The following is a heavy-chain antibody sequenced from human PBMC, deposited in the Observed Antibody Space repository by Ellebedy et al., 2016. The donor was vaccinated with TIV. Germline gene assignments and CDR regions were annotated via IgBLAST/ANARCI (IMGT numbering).Heavy chain of an antibody. D-gene: IGHD6-19*01. J-gene: IGHJ4*02. CDR1: GYTFTSYY. Sequence: AASVKVSCKASGYTFTSYYMHWMRQAPGQGLEWMGIINPSGGSTRYAQKLQGRVTMTRDTSTSTVYMELSSLRSDDTAVYYCARMYSSGSYYFDYWGQGTLVTVSS. CDR2: INPSGGST. V-gene: IGHV1-46*04. CDR3: ARMYSSGSYYFDY.